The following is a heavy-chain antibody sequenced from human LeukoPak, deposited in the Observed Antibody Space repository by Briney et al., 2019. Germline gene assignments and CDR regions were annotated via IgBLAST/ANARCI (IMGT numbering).Heavy chain of an antibody. J-gene: IGHJ4*02. CDR2: ISYDGSNK. D-gene: IGHD3-10*01. Sequence: GGSLRLSCAASGFTFSSYAMRWVRQAPGKGLEWVAVISYDGSNKYYADSVKGRFTISRDNSKNTLYLQMNSLRAEDTAVYYCASGTVYGSGSYSLDYWGQGTLVTVSS. CDR3: ASGTVYGSGSYSLDY. V-gene: IGHV3-30-3*01. CDR1: GFTFSSYA.